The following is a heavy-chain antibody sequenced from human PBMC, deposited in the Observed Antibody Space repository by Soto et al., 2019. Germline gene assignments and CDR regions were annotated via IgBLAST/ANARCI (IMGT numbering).Heavy chain of an antibody. J-gene: IGHJ4*02. D-gene: IGHD6-19*01. Sequence: QVQLVESGGGVVQPGRSLRLSCAASGFTFSGHGMHWVRQAPGKGLEWVTFIWYDGSKKYYADSVKGRFTISRDNSKNTLYLQMDSLRAEDTAIYYCAYWEGFNSGWYNYWGQGTLVTVSS. CDR2: IWYDGSKK. CDR1: GFTFSGHG. CDR3: AYWEGFNSGWYNY. V-gene: IGHV3-33*01.